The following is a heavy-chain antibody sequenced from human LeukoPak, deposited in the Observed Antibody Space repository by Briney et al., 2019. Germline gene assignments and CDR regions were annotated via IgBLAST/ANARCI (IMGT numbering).Heavy chain of an antibody. J-gene: IGHJ4*02. CDR3: ARGGQWLVLLPDY. CDR2: IKQDGSEK. D-gene: IGHD6-19*01. Sequence: QPGGSLRLSCAASGFTFSKAWMSWVRQAPGKGLEWVANIKQDGSEKYYVDSVKGRFTISRDNAKNSLYLQMNSLRAEDTAVYYCARGGQWLVLLPDYWGQGTLVTVSS. CDR1: GFTFSKAW. V-gene: IGHV3-7*01.